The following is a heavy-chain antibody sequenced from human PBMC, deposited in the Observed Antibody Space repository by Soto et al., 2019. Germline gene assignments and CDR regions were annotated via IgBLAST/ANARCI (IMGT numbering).Heavy chain of an antibody. CDR2: ISAYNGNT. J-gene: IGHJ4*02. CDR1: GYTFTSYG. D-gene: IGHD3-22*01. CDR3: AREGYYDSSGYYPGELDY. V-gene: IGHV1-18*01. Sequence: GASVKVSCKASGYTFTSYGISWVRQAPGQGLEWMGWISAYNGNTNYAQKLQGRVTMTTDTSTSTAYMELRSLRSDDTAVYYCAREGYYDSSGYYPGELDYWGQGTLVTVSS.